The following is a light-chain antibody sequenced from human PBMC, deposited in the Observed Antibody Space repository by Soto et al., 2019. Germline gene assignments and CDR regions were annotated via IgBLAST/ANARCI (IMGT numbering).Light chain of an antibody. CDR1: QGIERA. Sequence: DIEMTQSPSSRSASVGDRVTFTCRARQGIERAVAGYQQKPGKAPKLLIYGASTLQSGVPSRFSGSGSGTDFILTSNNLQPEDVSTYYCQKYNKAPWTFRQGTKV. J-gene: IGKJ1*01. V-gene: IGKV1-27*01. CDR2: GAS. CDR3: QKYNKAPWT.